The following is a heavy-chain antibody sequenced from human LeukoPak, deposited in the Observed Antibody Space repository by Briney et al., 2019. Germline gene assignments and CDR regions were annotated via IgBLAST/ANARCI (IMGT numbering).Heavy chain of an antibody. J-gene: IGHJ6*02. CDR3: ARDPTPPPLLRYFDWLSKPTYGMDV. V-gene: IGHV1-18*01. CDR2: ISAYNGNT. CDR1: GYTFTSYG. D-gene: IGHD3-9*01. Sequence: GASVKVSCKASGYTFTSYGISWVRQAPGQGLEWMGWISAYNGNTNYAQKLQGRVTMTTDTSTSTAYMELRSLRSDDTAVYYCARDPTPPPLLRYFDWLSKPTYGMDVWGQGTTVTVSS.